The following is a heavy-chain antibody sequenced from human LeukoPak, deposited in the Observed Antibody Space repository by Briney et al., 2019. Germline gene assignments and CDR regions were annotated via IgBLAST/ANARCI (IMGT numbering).Heavy chain of an antibody. CDR2: ISSSSSYI. J-gene: IGHJ4*02. CDR3: ARGLELRYYFDY. CDR1: GFTFSSYS. D-gene: IGHD1-7*01. V-gene: IGHV3-21*01. Sequence: GVSLRLSCAASGFTFSSYSMNWVRQAPGKGLEWVSSISSSSSYIYYADSVKGRFTISRDNAKNSLYLQMNSLRAEDTAVYYCARGLELRYYFDYWGQGTLVTVSS.